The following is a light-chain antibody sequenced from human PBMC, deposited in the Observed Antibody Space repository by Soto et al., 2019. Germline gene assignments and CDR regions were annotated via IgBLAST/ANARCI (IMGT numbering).Light chain of an antibody. Sequence: QYALTQPASVSGSPGQSITISCSGTSSDVGSYNYVSWYQQHPDRAPKLMIYDVSNRPSGVSNRFSGSKSGNTASLTISGLEAEDEADYYCSSYTSSSPLLFGGGTKLTVL. CDR3: SSYTSSSPLL. CDR1: SSDVGSYNY. CDR2: DVS. J-gene: IGLJ2*01. V-gene: IGLV2-14*01.